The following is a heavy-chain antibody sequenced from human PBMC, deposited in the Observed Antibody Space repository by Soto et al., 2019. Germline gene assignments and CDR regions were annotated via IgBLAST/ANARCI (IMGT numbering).Heavy chain of an antibody. Sequence: ASVKVSCKASGYTFTNYYINWVRQATGQGPEWMGWMNPRSGNTGYTQKFQGRITMTRDTSIGTAYMELSSLTSDDTAVYYCATYCGGVSCYVYWGKGTRVTVPS. J-gene: IGHJ4*02. V-gene: IGHV1-8*01. D-gene: IGHD2-21*01. CDR2: MNPRSGNT. CDR3: ATYCGGVSCYVY. CDR1: GYTFTNYY.